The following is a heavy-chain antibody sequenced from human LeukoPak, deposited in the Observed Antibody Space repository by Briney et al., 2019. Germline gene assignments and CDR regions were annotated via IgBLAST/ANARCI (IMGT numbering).Heavy chain of an antibody. J-gene: IGHJ4*02. D-gene: IGHD2-2*01. CDR1: GDSVSSNSAA. CDR3: ARDRGPKYQLLTYYFDY. CDR2: TYYRSKWYN. V-gene: IGHV6-1*01. Sequence: SQTLSLTCAISGDSVSSNSAAWSWIRQSPSRGLEWLGRTYYRSKWYNDYAVSVKSRITINPDTSKNQFSLQLNSVTPEDTAVYYCARDRGPKYQLLTYYFDYWGQGTLVTVSS.